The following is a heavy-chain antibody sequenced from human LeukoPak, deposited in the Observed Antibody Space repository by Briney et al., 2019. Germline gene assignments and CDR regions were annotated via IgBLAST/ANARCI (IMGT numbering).Heavy chain of an antibody. D-gene: IGHD6-13*01. V-gene: IGHV3-23*01. CDR3: AKGGIHRGYYYYYMDV. CDR1: GFAFSSYS. J-gene: IGHJ6*03. CDR2: ISDSGANT. Sequence: GGSLRLSCAASGFAFSSYSMSWVRQAPGKGLEWVSIISDSGANTYYADSVKGRFTISRDNAKKSLYLQMNSLRTEDTALYYCAKGGIHRGYYYYYMDVWGKGTTVTISS.